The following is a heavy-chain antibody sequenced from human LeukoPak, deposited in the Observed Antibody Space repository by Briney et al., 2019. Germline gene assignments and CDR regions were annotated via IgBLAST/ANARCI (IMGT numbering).Heavy chain of an antibody. CDR3: ARVGNYYDGSGSLDP. CDR2: IYSGGPT. D-gene: IGHD3-22*01. V-gene: IGHV3-53*01. CDR1: GFTVSLYY. J-gene: IGHJ5*02. Sequence: GGSLRLSCAASGFTVSLYYMTWVRQAPGKGLEWVSVIYSGGPTYYADSVKGRFTISRDNSKNTLYLQMNSLRAEDTAVYYCARVGNYYDGSGSLDPWGQGTLVTVSS.